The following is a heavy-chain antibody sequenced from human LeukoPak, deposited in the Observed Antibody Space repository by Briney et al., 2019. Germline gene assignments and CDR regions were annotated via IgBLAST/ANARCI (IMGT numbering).Heavy chain of an antibody. CDR3: ARPYSSNWYDAFHF. J-gene: IGHJ3*01. V-gene: IGHV4-61*01. CDR2: IYYSGST. Sequence: SETLSLTCTVSGGSVSSGSYYWSWIRQPPGKGLEWIGYIYYSGSTNYNPSLKSRVTISVDTSKNQFSLKLSSVTAADTAVYYCARPYSSNWYDAFHFWGQGTMVTVSS. D-gene: IGHD6-13*01. CDR1: GGSVSSGSYY.